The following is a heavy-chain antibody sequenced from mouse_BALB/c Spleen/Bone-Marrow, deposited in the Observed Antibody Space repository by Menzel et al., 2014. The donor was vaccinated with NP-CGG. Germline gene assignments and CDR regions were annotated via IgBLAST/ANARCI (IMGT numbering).Heavy chain of an antibody. D-gene: IGHD2-1*01. J-gene: IGHJ2*01. CDR2: IRNKANGYTT. V-gene: IGHV7-3*02. CDR1: GFTFTDHY. CDR3: ARDYLYYFDY. Sequence: EVMLVESGGGLVQPGGFLRLSFATSGFTFTDHYMSWVRQPPGKALEWLGFIRNKANGYTTEYSASVKGRFTISRDNSQSIVYLQMNTLRAEDSATYYCARDYLYYFDYWGQGTTLTVSS.